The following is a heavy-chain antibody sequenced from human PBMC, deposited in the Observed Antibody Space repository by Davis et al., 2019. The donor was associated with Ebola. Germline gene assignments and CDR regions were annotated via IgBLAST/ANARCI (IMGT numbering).Heavy chain of an antibody. CDR2: ISGSGGST. D-gene: IGHD5-24*01. CDR1: GFTFSSYA. CDR3: ASPIVEMATTETDY. Sequence: GESLKISCAASGFTFSSYAMSWVRQAPGKGLEWVSAISGSGGSTYYADSVKGRFTISRDNSKNTLYLQMNSLRAEDTAVYYCASPIVEMATTETDYWGQGTLVTVSS. V-gene: IGHV3-23*01. J-gene: IGHJ4*02.